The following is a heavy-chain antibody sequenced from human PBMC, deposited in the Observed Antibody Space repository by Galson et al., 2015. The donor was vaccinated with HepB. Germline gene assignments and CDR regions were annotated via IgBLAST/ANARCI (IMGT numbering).Heavy chain of an antibody. CDR2: ISSSSSTI. J-gene: IGHJ3*02. CDR1: GFTFSSYS. Sequence: SLRLSCAASGFTFSSYSMNWVRQAPGKGLEWVSYISSSSSTIYYADSVKGRFTISRDNAKNSLYLQMNSLRDEDTAVYYCARGPGITMIVPSDALDIWGQGTMVTVSS. CDR3: ARGPGITMIVPSDALDI. V-gene: IGHV3-48*02. D-gene: IGHD3-22*01.